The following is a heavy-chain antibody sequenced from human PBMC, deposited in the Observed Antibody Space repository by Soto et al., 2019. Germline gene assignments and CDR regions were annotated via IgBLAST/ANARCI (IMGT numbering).Heavy chain of an antibody. Sequence: SETLSLTCTVSGGSISSYYWSWIRQPPGKGLEWIGYIYYSGSTNYNPSLKSRVTISVDTSKNQFSLKLSSVTAADTAVYYCARHAIGGYGDPGSLDYWGQGTLVTVSS. V-gene: IGHV4-59*08. D-gene: IGHD4-17*01. CDR1: GGSISSYY. CDR2: IYYSGST. CDR3: ARHAIGGYGDPGSLDY. J-gene: IGHJ4*02.